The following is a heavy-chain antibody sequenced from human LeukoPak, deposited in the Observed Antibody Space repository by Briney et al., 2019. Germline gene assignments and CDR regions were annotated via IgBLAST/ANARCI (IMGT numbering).Heavy chain of an antibody. D-gene: IGHD3-10*01. CDR1: GFTVSSNY. Sequence: SGGSLRLSCAASGFTVSSNYMSWVRQAPGKGLEWVSVIYSGGSTYYADSVKGRFTISRHNSKNTLYLQMNSLRAEDTAVYYCARDLFYYGSGRHYGMDFWGQGSTVTVSS. V-gene: IGHV3-53*04. CDR2: IYSGGST. J-gene: IGHJ6*02. CDR3: ARDLFYYGSGRHYGMDF.